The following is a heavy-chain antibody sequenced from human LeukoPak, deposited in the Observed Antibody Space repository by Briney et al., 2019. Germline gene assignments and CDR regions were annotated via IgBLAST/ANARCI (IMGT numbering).Heavy chain of an antibody. D-gene: IGHD5-24*01. Sequence: SVKVSCKASGGTFSSYAISWVRQAPGQGLEWMGGIIPIFGTANYAQKFQGRVTITADESTSTAYMELSSLRSEDTAVYYCARGNRRDGYNSPFDYWGQGTLVTVSS. CDR3: ARGNRRDGYNSPFDY. CDR1: GGTFSSYA. CDR2: IIPIFGTA. J-gene: IGHJ4*02. V-gene: IGHV1-69*01.